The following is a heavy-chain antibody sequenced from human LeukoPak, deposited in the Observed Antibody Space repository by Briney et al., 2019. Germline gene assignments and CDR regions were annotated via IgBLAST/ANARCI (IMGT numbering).Heavy chain of an antibody. D-gene: IGHD1-26*01. CDR1: GFTFDDYG. V-gene: IGHV4-4*01. CDR3: AREEMPGKFDY. J-gene: IGHJ4*02. CDR2: IYHSGNT. Sequence: PGGSLRLSCAASGFTFDDYGMSWVRQSPGKGLEWIGEIYHSGNTNYNPSLKSRGAISLDKSSNQFSLRLTSVTAADTAMYFCAREEMPGKFDYWGQGILVTVSS.